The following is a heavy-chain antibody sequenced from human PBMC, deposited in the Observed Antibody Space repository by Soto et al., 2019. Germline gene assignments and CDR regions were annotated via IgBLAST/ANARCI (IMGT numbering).Heavy chain of an antibody. CDR3: ARGRVTTYDYIWGNLDY. CDR2: INPSGGST. V-gene: IGHV1-46*03. D-gene: IGHD3-16*01. J-gene: IGHJ4*02. Sequence: ASVKVSCKASGYTFTSYYMHWVRQAPGQGLEWMGIINPSGGSTSYAQKFQGRVTMTRDTSTSTVYMELSSLRSEDTAVYYCARGRVTTYDYIWGNLDYWGQGTLVTVSS. CDR1: GYTFTSYY.